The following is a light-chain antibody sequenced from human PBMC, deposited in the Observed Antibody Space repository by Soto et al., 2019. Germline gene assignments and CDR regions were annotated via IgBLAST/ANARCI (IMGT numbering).Light chain of an antibody. J-gene: IGLJ3*02. Sequence: QSALTQPASVSGSPGQSITISCTGTSSDIGGYNYVSWYQQHPGKAPKLMIFEVSDRPSGVSNRFSGSKSDNTASLTISGLQAEDEADYYCSSYTTSTPWVFGGGPKLTVL. CDR2: EVS. V-gene: IGLV2-14*01. CDR1: SSDIGGYNY. CDR3: SSYTTSTPWV.